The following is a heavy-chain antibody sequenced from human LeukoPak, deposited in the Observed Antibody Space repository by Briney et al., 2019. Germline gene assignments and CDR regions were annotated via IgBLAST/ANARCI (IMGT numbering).Heavy chain of an antibody. J-gene: IGHJ6*03. CDR3: TRRVSDSIGWADYYYYYYMDV. CDR1: GFTFSGSA. CDR2: IRSKANSYAT. V-gene: IGHV3-73*01. Sequence: GGSLRLSCAASGFTFSGSAMHWVRQASGEGLEWVGRIRSKANSYATAYAASVKGRFTISRDGSKNTAYLQMNSLKTEDTALYYCTRRVSDSIGWADYYYYYYMDVWGKGTTVTVSS. D-gene: IGHD6-19*01.